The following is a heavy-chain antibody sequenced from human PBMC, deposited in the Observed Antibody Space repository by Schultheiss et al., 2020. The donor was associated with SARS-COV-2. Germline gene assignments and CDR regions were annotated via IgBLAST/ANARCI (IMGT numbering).Heavy chain of an antibody. J-gene: IGHJ6*03. CDR2: ISYDGSNK. CDR3: AKRSSSWLNYYYYYMDV. Sequence: GESLKISCVTSGFSFSTSAMHWVRQAPGKGLEWVAVISYDGSNKYYADSVKGRFTISRDNSKNTLYLQMNSLRAEDTAVYYCAKRSSSWLNYYYYYMDVWGKGTTVTVSS. V-gene: IGHV3-30*04. CDR1: GFSFSTSA. D-gene: IGHD6-13*01.